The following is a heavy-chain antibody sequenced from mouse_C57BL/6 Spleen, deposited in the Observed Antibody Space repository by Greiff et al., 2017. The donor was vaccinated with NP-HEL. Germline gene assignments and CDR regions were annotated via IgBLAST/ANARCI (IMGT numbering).Heavy chain of an antibody. J-gene: IGHJ3*01. CDR3: ARESAQATSFAY. CDR2: IHPNSGST. Sequence: QVQLQQPGAELVKPGASVKLSCKASGYTFTSYWMHWVKQRPGQGLEWIGMIHPNSGSTNYNEKFKSKATLTVDKSSSTAYMQLSSLTSEDSAVYYCARESAQATSFAYWGQGTLVTVSA. D-gene: IGHD3-2*02. CDR1: GYTFTSYW. V-gene: IGHV1-64*01.